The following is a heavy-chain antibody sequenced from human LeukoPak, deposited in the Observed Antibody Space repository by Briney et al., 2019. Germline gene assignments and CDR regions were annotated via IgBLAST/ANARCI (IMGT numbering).Heavy chain of an antibody. CDR3: ARGGGYSYGTPDY. J-gene: IGHJ4*02. CDR2: INSDGRST. CDR1: GFTLSSYW. V-gene: IGHV3-74*01. D-gene: IGHD5-18*01. Sequence: GGSLRLSCAASGFTLSSYWMHWVRQAPGKGLVWVSRINSDGRSTSYADSVKGRFTISRDNAKNTLYLQMNSLRAEDTAVYYCARGGGYSYGTPDYWGQGTLVTVSS.